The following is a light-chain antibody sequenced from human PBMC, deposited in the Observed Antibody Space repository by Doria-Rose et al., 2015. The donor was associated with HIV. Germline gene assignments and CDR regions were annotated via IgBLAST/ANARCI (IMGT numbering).Light chain of an antibody. CDR2: DGS. CDR3: HQYGTSWT. V-gene: IGKV3-20*01. J-gene: IGKJ1*01. CDR1: QSFSSAY. Sequence: TQSPGTLSLSPGERATLSCRASQSFSSAYLAWYQQKQGHAPSLRIYDGSSRATGIPGRFSASGSVTDFTLTINRLEPEDFALYYCHQYGTSWTFGQGTKVEI.